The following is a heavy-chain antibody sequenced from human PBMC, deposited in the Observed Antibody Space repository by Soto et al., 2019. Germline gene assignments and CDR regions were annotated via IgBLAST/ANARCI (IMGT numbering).Heavy chain of an antibody. D-gene: IGHD5-18*01. CDR1: GGSIRSGGYY. V-gene: IGHV4-31*03. J-gene: IGHJ6*02. CDR2: IYYSGNT. Sequence: SETLSLTCTVSGGSIRSGGYYWSWVRQNPRKGLEWIGNIYYSGNTYYNPSLKSRLTISVDTSKNQFSLNLSSVTAADTAVYYCARDRLMATAGTARHYFGLDVWRQGTTVTVSS. CDR3: ARDRLMATAGTARHYFGLDV.